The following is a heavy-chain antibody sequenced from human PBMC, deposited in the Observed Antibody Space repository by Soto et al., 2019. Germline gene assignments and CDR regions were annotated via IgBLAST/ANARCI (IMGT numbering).Heavy chain of an antibody. D-gene: IGHD2-15*01. CDR3: ARYVSGYCSGGSCYSEAY. J-gene: IGHJ4*02. V-gene: IGHV3-21*01. CDR2: ISSSSSYI. CDR1: GFTFSSYS. Sequence: EVQLVESGGGLVKPGGSLRLSCAASGFTFSSYSMNWVRQAPGKGLEWVSSISSSSSYIYYADSVKGRFTISRDNAKNSLYLQMNSLRAEDTAVYYCARYVSGYCSGGSCYSEAYWGQGTLVTVSS.